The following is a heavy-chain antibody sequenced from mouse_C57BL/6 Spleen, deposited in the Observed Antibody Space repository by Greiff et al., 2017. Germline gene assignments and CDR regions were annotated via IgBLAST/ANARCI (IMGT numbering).Heavy chain of an antibody. D-gene: IGHD3-3*01. Sequence: EVKVVESEGGLVQPGSSMKLSCTASGFTFSDYYMAWVRQVPEKGLEWVANINYDGSSTYYLDSLKSRFIISRDNATNILYLQMSSLKSEDTATYYCARDEGYYFDYWGQGTTLTVSS. V-gene: IGHV5-16*01. CDR1: GFTFSDYY. J-gene: IGHJ2*01. CDR3: ARDEGYYFDY. CDR2: INYDGSST.